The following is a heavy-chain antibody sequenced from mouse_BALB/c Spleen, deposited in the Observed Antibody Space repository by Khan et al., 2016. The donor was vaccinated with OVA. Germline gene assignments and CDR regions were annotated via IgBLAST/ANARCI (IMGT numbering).Heavy chain of an antibody. D-gene: IGHD2-3*01. CDR2: ISTYSGNT. CDR3: TSPAYDGYCDY. J-gene: IGHJ2*01. Sequence: QVQLQQSGPELVRPGVSVKISCKGSGYTFTDYAMHWVKQSHAKSLEWIGLISTYSGNTNYKQKFKGKATMTVDKSSSTAYMELARLTSEDSAIYYCTSPAYDGYCDYWGQGTTLTVSS. V-gene: IGHV1S137*01. CDR1: GYTFTDYA.